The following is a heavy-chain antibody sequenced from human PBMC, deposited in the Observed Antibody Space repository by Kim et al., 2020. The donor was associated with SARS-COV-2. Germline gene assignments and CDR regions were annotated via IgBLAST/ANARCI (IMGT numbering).Heavy chain of an antibody. CDR2: LYSDGRT. J-gene: IGHJ5*01. D-gene: IGHD6-13*01. CDR3: ARDRGGSSWSWVAFDA. V-gene: IGHV3-53*01. Sequence: GGSLRLSCAAPGFTVNSNYMNWVRQAPGKGLVWVSFLYSDGRTYYADSVKGRFTVSRDNSKNTPYLQINSLRAEDTAVFYCARDRGGSSWSWVAFDAWG. CDR1: GFTVNSNY.